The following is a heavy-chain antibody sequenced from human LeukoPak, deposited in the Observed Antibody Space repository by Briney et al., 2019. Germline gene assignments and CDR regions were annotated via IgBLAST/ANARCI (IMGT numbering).Heavy chain of an antibody. V-gene: IGHV1-18*01. CDR3: ARMVRYCTNGVSYTETMGYYYYGMDV. CDR2: ISAYNGNT. Sequence: ASVKVSCKASGYTFTSYGISWVRQAPGQGLEWMGWISAYNGNTNYAQKLQGRVTMTTDTSTSTAYMELRSLRSDDTAVYYCARMVRYCTNGVSYTETMGYYYYGMDVWGQGTTVTVSS. D-gene: IGHD2-8*01. J-gene: IGHJ6*02. CDR1: GYTFTSYG.